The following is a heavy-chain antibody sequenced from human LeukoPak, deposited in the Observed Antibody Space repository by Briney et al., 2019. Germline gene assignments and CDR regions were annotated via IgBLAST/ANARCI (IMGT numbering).Heavy chain of an antibody. J-gene: IGHJ4*02. Sequence: GGSLRLSCAASGFTFSSYAMSWIRQAPGKGLEWVGFIRSKAYGETADYAASVKGRFTISRDDSKAIAYLQMNSLKTEDTAVYHCTRDRGAYNLYDYWGQGTLVTVSS. CDR1: GFTFSSYA. CDR3: TRDRGAYNLYDY. D-gene: IGHD1-1*01. CDR2: IRSKAYGETA. V-gene: IGHV3-49*03.